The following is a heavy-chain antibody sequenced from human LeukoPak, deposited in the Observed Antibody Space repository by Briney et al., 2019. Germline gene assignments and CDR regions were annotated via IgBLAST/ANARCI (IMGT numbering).Heavy chain of an antibody. J-gene: IGHJ4*02. CDR2: IYDSGST. D-gene: IGHD3-22*01. CDR3: ARGPPNYYDSSGDLFDEPLTNDY. Sequence: PSETLSLTCTVSGGSIRSSYYYWGWIRQPPGKGLEWIGSIYDSGSTYYNPSLKSRVTISVDTSKNQFSLKLNSVTAADTAVYYCARGPPNYYDSSGDLFDEPLTNDYWGQGTLVTVSS. V-gene: IGHV4-39*01. CDR1: GGSIRSSYYY.